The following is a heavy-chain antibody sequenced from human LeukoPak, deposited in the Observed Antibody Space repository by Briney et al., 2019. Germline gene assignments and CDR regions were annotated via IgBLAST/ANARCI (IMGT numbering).Heavy chain of an antibody. Sequence: SEALSLTCTVSGGAIRSYYLSWIRQTPGKGLEWIGYIYYSGSTNYNPSLKSRVTISVDTSKNQFSLKLSSVTAADTAVYYCARQDIVAAGGMDVWGQGTTVTVSS. CDR1: GGAIRSYY. CDR3: ARQDIVAAGGMDV. J-gene: IGHJ6*02. CDR2: IYYSGST. D-gene: IGHD5-12*01. V-gene: IGHV4-59*08.